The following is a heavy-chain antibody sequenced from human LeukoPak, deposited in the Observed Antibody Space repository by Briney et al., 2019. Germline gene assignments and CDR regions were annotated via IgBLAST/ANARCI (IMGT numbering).Heavy chain of an antibody. CDR3: ARTYCYDSSGSGWFAFDI. V-gene: IGHV4-4*07. CDR1: GGSISSYY. CDR2: IYTSGST. Sequence: SETLSLTCTVSGGSISSYYWSWIRQPAGKGLEWIGRIYTSGSTNYNPSLKSRVTMSVDTSKNQFSLKLSSVTAADTAVYYCARTYCYDSSGSGWFAFDIWGQGTMVTVSS. D-gene: IGHD3-22*01. J-gene: IGHJ3*02.